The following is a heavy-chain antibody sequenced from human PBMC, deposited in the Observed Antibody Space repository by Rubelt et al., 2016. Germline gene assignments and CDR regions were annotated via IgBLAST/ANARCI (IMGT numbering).Heavy chain of an antibody. Sequence: QVQLVQSGAEVKKPGSSVKVSCKASGGTFSSYAISWVRQAPGHGLEWMGGIIPIFGTANYAQKFQGRVTITADESTSTAYMELSSLRSEDTAVYYCARVGALAARKIYYFDYWGQGTLVTVSS. CDR2: IIPIFGTA. CDR3: ARVGALAARKIYYFDY. D-gene: IGHD6-6*01. J-gene: IGHJ4*02. V-gene: IGHV1-69*01. CDR1: GGTFSSYA.